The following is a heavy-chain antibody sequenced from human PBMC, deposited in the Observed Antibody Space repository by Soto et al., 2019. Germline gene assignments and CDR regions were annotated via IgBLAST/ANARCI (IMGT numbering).Heavy chain of an antibody. Sequence: SETLSLTCTVSGGSISSGGYYWSWIRQHPGKGLEWIGYIYYSGSTYYNPPLKSRVTISVDTSKNQFSLKLSSVTAADTAVYYCARYTSTWYLDYWGQGTLVTVSS. V-gene: IGHV4-31*03. D-gene: IGHD6-13*01. CDR3: ARYTSTWYLDY. J-gene: IGHJ4*02. CDR1: GGSISSGGYY. CDR2: IYYSGST.